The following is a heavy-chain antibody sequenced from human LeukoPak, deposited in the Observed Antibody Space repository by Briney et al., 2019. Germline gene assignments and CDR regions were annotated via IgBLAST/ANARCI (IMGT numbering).Heavy chain of an antibody. J-gene: IGHJ5*02. CDR3: ARDRARPPYSNHWFDP. D-gene: IGHD4-11*01. Sequence: SETLSLTCTVSGGSISSSSYYWGWIRQPPGKGLEWIGSIYYSGSTYYNPSLKSRVTISVDTSKNQFSLKLSSVTAADTAVYYCARDRARPPYSNHWFDPWDQGTLVTVSS. CDR2: IYYSGST. CDR1: GGSISSSSYY. V-gene: IGHV4-39*07.